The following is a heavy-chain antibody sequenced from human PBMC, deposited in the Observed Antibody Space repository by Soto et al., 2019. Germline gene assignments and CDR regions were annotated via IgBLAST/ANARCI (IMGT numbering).Heavy chain of an antibody. CDR1: GGSFSGYY. J-gene: IGHJ3*02. D-gene: IGHD4-17*01. Sequence: PSETLSLTCAVYGGSFSGYYWSWIRQPPGKGLEWIGEINHSGSTNYNPSLKSRVTISVDTSKNQFSLKLSSVTAADTAVYYCARGVTTRWLPSDAFDIWGQGTMVTVSS. CDR2: INHSGST. CDR3: ARGVTTRWLPSDAFDI. V-gene: IGHV4-34*01.